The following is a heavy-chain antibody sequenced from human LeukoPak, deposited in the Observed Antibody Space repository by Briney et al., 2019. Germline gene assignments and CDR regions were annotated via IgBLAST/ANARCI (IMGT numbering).Heavy chain of an antibody. Sequence: ASVKVSCKASGYTFTGYYMHWVRQAPGQGLEWMGWINPNSGGTNYAQKFQGRVTVTRDTSISTAYMDLSRLRSDDTAVYYCARAGVWDYSDSSGYHNAAFDIWGQGTMVTVSS. CDR1: GYTFTGYY. CDR3: ARAGVWDYSDSSGYHNAAFDI. V-gene: IGHV1-2*02. J-gene: IGHJ3*02. CDR2: INPNSGGT. D-gene: IGHD3-22*01.